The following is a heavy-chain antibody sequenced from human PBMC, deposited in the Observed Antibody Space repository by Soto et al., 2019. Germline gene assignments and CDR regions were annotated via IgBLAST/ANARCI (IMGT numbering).Heavy chain of an antibody. V-gene: IGHV3-64*01. J-gene: IGHJ4*02. D-gene: IGHD2-8*01. CDR3: ARDRCINSVCYAPSDY. CDR2: ISSNGATT. CDR1: GFTFSSYA. Sequence: PGGSLRLSCAASGFTFSSYAMHWVRQAPGKGLEYVSAISSNGATTYYANSVKGRFTISRDNSKNTLYLQMGGLRAEDMAVYYSARDRCINSVCYAPSDYWGQGTLVTVSS.